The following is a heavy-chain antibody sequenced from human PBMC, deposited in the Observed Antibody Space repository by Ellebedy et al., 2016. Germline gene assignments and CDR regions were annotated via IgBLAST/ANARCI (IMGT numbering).Heavy chain of an antibody. CDR1: GFTFSNAW. D-gene: IGHD5-18*01. J-gene: IGHJ4*02. V-gene: IGHV3-15*01. CDR2: IKSKTDGGAA. CDR3: TTVYRYNYDSV. Sequence: GESLKISCAASGFTFSNAWMNWVRQALGKGLEWVGRIKSKTDGGAADYAAPVKGRFTISRDDSKNTPYLQMNSLKTEDTAVYFCTTVYRYNYDSVWGQGTLVTVSS.